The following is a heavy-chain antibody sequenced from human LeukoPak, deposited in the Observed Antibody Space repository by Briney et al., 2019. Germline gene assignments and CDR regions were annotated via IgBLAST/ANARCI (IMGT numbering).Heavy chain of an antibody. V-gene: IGHV3-49*04. CDR3: TRDLDYYDSSGYFSAFDI. Sequence: GGSLRLSCAASGFTFSSSAMHWVRQAPGKGLEWVGFIRSKAYGGTTEYAASVKGRFTISRDDSKSIAYLQMNSLKTEDTAVYYCTRDLDYYDSSGYFSAFDIWGQGTMVTVSS. CDR2: IRSKAYGGTT. CDR1: GFTFSSSA. J-gene: IGHJ3*02. D-gene: IGHD3-22*01.